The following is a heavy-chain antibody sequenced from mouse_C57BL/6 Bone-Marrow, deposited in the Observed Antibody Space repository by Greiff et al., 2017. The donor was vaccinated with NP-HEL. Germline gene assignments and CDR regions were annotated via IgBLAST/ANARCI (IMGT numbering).Heavy chain of an antibody. J-gene: IGHJ1*03. D-gene: IGHD1-1*01. CDR1: GYSFTGYY. CDR3: ARRQIYYYGSSYFYWYFDV. V-gene: IGHV1-31*01. Sequence: VQLQQSGPELVKPGASVKISCKASGYSFTGYYMHWVKQSHGNILDWIGYIYPYNGVSSYNQKFKGKATLTVDKSSSTAYMELRSLTSEDSAVYYCARRQIYYYGSSYFYWYFDVWGTGTTVTVSS. CDR2: IYPYNGVS.